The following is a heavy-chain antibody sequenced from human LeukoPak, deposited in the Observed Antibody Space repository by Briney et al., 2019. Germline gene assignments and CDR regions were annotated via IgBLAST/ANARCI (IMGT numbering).Heavy chain of an antibody. Sequence: SETLSLTSAVYGGSFSGYYWSWIRQPPGKGLEWIGEINHSGSTNYNPSLKSRVTISVGTSKNQFSLKLSSVTAADTAVYYCARGHRYSYGGFSDYWGQGTLVTVSS. D-gene: IGHD5-18*01. V-gene: IGHV4-34*01. J-gene: IGHJ4*02. CDR1: GGSFSGYY. CDR2: INHSGST. CDR3: ARGHRYSYGGFSDY.